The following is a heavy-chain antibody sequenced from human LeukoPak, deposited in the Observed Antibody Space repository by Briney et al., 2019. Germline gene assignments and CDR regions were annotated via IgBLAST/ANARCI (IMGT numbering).Heavy chain of an antibody. CDR3: TKAHLLRYFDWLPGD. CDR1: GFTFSSYG. D-gene: IGHD3-9*01. Sequence: GGSLRLSCAASGFTFSSYGMHWVRQAPGKGLEWVSFIRYDGSNKYYADSVKGRFTISRDNSKNTLFLQMNSLRAEDTAVYYCTKAHLLRYFDWLPGDWGQGTLVTVSS. CDR2: IRYDGSNK. J-gene: IGHJ4*02. V-gene: IGHV3-30*02.